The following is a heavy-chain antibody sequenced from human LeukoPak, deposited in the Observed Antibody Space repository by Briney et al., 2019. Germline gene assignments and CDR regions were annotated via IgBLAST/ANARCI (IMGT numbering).Heavy chain of an antibody. CDR3: ARDQGYCSSTSCWGPSDY. CDR2: IKQDGSEK. D-gene: IGHD2-2*01. V-gene: IGHV3-7*01. J-gene: IGHJ4*02. CDR1: GFTFSSYW. Sequence: GGSLRLSCAASGFTFSSYWMSWVRQAPGKGLEWVANIKQDGSEKYYVDSVKGRFTISRDNAKNSLYLQMNSLRAEDTAVYYCARDQGYCSSTSCWGPSDYWGQGTLVTVSP.